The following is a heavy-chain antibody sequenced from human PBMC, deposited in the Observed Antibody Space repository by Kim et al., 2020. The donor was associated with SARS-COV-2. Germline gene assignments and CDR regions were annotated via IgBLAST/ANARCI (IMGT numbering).Heavy chain of an antibody. J-gene: IGHJ4*02. D-gene: IGHD4-17*01. CDR3: ARGLDDYGGNSDFDY. V-gene: IGHV3-30*01. Sequence: SVKGRFTISRDNSKNTLYLQMNSLRAEDTAVYYCARGLDDYGGNSDFDYWGQGTLVTVSS.